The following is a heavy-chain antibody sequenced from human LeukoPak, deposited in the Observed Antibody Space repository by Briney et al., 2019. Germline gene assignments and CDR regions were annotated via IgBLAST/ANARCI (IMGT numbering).Heavy chain of an antibody. CDR1: GFTFSSYS. J-gene: IGHJ3*02. V-gene: IGHV3-48*01. D-gene: IGHD3-3*01. CDR3: ARDVGPYYDFWSGYCVAFDI. CDR2: ISSTSSTI. Sequence: GGSLRLSCAASGFTFSSYSMNWVRQAPGKGLEWVAYISSTSSTIYYADSVKGRFTISRDNAKNSLYLQMNSLRAEDTAVYYCARDVGPYYDFWSGYCVAFDIWGQGTMVTVSS.